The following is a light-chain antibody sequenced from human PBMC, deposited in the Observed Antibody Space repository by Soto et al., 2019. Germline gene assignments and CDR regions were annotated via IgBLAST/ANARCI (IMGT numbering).Light chain of an antibody. Sequence: EIVLTQSRGTLSLSPGERATLSCRASQSVPSNFLAWYQQKPGQAPILVIYGVSRRATGIPDRFSGSGSGTDFTLSISRLEPEDFAVYYCQQYDSSCTFGQGTKVEIK. CDR1: QSVPSNF. CDR3: QQYDSSCT. V-gene: IGKV3-20*01. J-gene: IGKJ1*01. CDR2: GVS.